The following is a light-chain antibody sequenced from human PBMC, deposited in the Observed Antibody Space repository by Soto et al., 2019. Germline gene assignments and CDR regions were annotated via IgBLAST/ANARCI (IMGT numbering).Light chain of an antibody. CDR2: KAS. V-gene: IGKV1-5*03. CDR3: QHYNSYSEA. J-gene: IGKJ1*01. Sequence: DIQMTQSPSTLAGPVGDRVTITCRASQTISSWLAWYQQKPGKAPKLLIYKASTLKSGVPSRFSGSGSGTEFTLTISSLQPDDFATYYSQHYNSYSEAIGQGTKVELK. CDR1: QTISSW.